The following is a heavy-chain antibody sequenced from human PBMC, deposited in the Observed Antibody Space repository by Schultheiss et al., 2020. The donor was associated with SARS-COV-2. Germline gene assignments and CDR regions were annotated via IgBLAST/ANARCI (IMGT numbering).Heavy chain of an antibody. J-gene: IGHJ6*02. D-gene: IGHD3-16*01. CDR1: GGSFSGYY. V-gene: IGHV4-30-4*08. CDR2: IYYSGST. Sequence: SQTLSLTCAVYGGSFSGYYWSWIRQPPGKGLEWIGYIYYSGSTYYNPSLKSRVTISVDTSKNQFSLKLSSVTAADTAVYYCARGGDVWGQGTTVTVSS. CDR3: ARGGDV.